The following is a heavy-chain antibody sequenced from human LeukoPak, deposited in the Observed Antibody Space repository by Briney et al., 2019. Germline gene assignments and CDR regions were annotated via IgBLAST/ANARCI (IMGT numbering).Heavy chain of an antibody. CDR1: GGSISSSSYY. V-gene: IGHV4-39*01. CDR3: AKGTHSGYLKPIDY. J-gene: IGHJ4*02. D-gene: IGHD3-22*01. Sequence: SETLSLTCTVSGGSISSSSYYWGWVRQPPGKGLEWIGSIYYSGSTYYNPSLKSRVTISVDTSKNQFSLKLSSVTAADTAVYYCAKGTHSGYLKPIDYWGQGTPVTVSS. CDR2: IYYSGST.